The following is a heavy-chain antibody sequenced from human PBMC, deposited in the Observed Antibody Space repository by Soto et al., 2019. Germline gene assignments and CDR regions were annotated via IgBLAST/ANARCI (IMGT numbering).Heavy chain of an antibody. CDR3: AKGLVVPAAMSRPNAFDI. CDR1: GFTFSSYA. J-gene: IGHJ3*02. D-gene: IGHD2-2*01. CDR2: ISGSGGST. V-gene: IGHV3-23*01. Sequence: EVQLLESGGGLVQPGGSLRLSCAASGFTFSSYAMSWVRQAPGKGLEWVSAISGSGGSTYYADSVKGRFTISRDNSKNTLYLQMNSLRAEDTAVYYCAKGLVVPAAMSRPNAFDIWGQGTMVTVSS.